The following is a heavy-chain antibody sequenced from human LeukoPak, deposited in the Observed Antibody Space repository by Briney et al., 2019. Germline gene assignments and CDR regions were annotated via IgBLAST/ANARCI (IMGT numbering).Heavy chain of an antibody. V-gene: IGHV4-34*01. CDR2: INHSGGT. D-gene: IGHD1-26*01. Sequence: PSGTLSLTCAVYGGSFSGYYWSWIRQPPGKGLEWIGEINHSGGTNYNPSLKSRVTISVDTSKNQFSLKLSSVTAADTAVYYCARGGMSGSYYRNWFDPWGQGTLVTVSS. CDR3: ARGGMSGSYYRNWFDP. J-gene: IGHJ5*02. CDR1: GGSFSGYY.